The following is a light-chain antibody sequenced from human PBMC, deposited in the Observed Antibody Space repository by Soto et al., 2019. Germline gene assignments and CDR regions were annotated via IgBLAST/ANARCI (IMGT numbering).Light chain of an antibody. CDR3: QQYNSYPLT. CDR1: QGISSW. V-gene: IGKV1-5*03. CDR2: KAS. Sequence: DIQMTQSPSSVSASVGDGVTITCRASQGISSWLAWYQQKPGKAPNLLIYKASSLESGVPSRFSGSGSGTEFTLTISSLQPDDFATYYCQQYNSYPLTFGGGTKVEIK. J-gene: IGKJ4*01.